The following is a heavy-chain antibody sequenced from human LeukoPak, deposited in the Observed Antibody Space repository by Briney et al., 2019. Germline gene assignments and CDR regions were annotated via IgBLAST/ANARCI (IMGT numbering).Heavy chain of an antibody. J-gene: IGHJ4*02. CDR2: ISSSGSTI. CDR3: AREIAADRGFDS. D-gene: IGHD6-6*01. V-gene: IGHV3-11*01. CDR1: GFTFSDYY. Sequence: PGGSLRLSCAASGFTFSDYYMSWIRPAPGKGLEWISYISSSGSTIYYADSVKGRFTISRDNGKNALYLQMNSLRAEDTAVYYCAREIAADRGFDSWGQGTLGTVSS.